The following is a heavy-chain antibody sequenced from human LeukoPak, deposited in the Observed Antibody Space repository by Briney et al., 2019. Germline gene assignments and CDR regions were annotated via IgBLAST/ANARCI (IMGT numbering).Heavy chain of an antibody. Sequence: GGSLRLSCVASGFTFSSYSMNWVRQAPGKGLEWVSSISSSSSYIYYADSVKGRFTISRDNAKNSLYLQMNSLRAEDTAVYYCARGGGYCSGGSCYVWFDPWGQGTLVTVSS. D-gene: IGHD2-15*01. CDR1: GFTFSSYS. CDR2: ISSSSSYI. V-gene: IGHV3-21*01. J-gene: IGHJ5*02. CDR3: ARGGGYCSGGSCYVWFDP.